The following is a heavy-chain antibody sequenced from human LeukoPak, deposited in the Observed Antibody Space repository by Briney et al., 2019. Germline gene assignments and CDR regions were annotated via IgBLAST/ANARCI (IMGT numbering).Heavy chain of an antibody. J-gene: IGHJ4*02. Sequence: GGSLRLSCAASGFTLSSYAMSWVRQAPGKGLEWVSVITGSGGSANYADSVKGRFTISRDNSKNTLYLQMNSLRAEDTAVYYCGVYSSSWHDYWGQGTLVTVS. CDR2: ITGSGGSA. CDR3: GVYSSSWHDY. D-gene: IGHD6-13*01. V-gene: IGHV3-23*01. CDR1: GFTLSSYA.